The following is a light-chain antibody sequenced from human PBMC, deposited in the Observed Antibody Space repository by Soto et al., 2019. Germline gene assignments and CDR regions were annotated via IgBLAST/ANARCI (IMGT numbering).Light chain of an antibody. V-gene: IGKV3-15*01. CDR1: QSVSRN. J-gene: IGKJ1*01. CDR3: QHYNNWPPWT. Sequence: EIVMTQSPATLSVSPGERVTLSCRASQSVSRNLACYQQKPGQAPRLLIFGASTRATGIPARFSGSGSGTEFTLTITSLQSEDFAVYYCQHYNNWPPWTFGQGTKVEIK. CDR2: GAS.